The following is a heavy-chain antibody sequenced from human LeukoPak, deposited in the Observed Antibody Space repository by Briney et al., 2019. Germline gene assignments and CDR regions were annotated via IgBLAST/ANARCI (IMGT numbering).Heavy chain of an antibody. CDR2: IKQDGSEK. CDR1: GFTFSSYW. Sequence: GGSLRLSCAASGFTFSSYWMTWVRQAPGKGLEWVANIKQDGSEKYYVDSVKGRFTISRDNAKNSLYLQMNSLRAEDTAVYYCARVLVGATVWSSPYDYWGQGTLVTVSS. V-gene: IGHV3-7*01. CDR3: ARVLVGATVWSSPYDY. D-gene: IGHD1-26*01. J-gene: IGHJ4*02.